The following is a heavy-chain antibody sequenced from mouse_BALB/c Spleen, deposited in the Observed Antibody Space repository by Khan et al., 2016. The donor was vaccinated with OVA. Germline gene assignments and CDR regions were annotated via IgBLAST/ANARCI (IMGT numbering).Heavy chain of an antibody. J-gene: IGHJ2*01. Sequence: DVQLQESGPGLVKPSQSLSLTCTVTGYSITSDYAWNWIRQFPGNKLEWMGYISYSGSTSYNPSLKSRISITRDTSKNQFFLQLNSVTTEDTATYYCARGWDFDYWGQGTTLTVSS. CDR2: ISYSGST. CDR1: GYSITSDYA. V-gene: IGHV3-2*02. CDR3: ARGWDFDY.